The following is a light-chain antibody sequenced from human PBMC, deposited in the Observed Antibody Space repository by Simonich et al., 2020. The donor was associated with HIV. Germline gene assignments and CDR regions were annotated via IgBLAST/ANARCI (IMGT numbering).Light chain of an antibody. CDR2: DVS. CDR3: SSYTSSSTVV. V-gene: IGLV2-14*02. J-gene: IGLJ2*01. CDR1: SRDVGSYNL. Sequence: QSALTQPASVSGSPGQSITISCTGTSRDVGSYNLVSLYQQHPGKAPKLMIYDVSNRPSGVSDRFSGSKSGNTASLTISGLQAEDEAEYYCSSYTSSSTVVFGGGTKLTVL.